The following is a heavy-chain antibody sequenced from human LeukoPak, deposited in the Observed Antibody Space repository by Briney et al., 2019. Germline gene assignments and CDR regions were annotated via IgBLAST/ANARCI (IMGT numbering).Heavy chain of an antibody. CDR2: IYYSGST. V-gene: IGHV4-61*01. CDR3: ANSHGS. Sequence: TSETLSLTCTVSGGSVSNDSYYWSWIRQPPGKGLEWIGYIYYSGSTNYNPSLKSRVTISVDTSKNQFSLKLSSVTAADTAVYYCANSHGSWGQGTLVTVSS. CDR1: GGSVSNDSYY. D-gene: IGHD2-15*01. J-gene: IGHJ4*02.